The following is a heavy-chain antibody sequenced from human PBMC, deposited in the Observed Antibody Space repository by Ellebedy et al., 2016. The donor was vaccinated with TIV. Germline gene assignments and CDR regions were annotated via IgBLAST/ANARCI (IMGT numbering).Heavy chain of an antibody. CDR1: GLTFSNFW. CDR3: AKDDYGGNPYLFDY. J-gene: IGHJ4*02. D-gene: IGHD4-23*01. Sequence: PGGSLRLSCTVSGLTFSNFWMARVRQAPGKGLEWVSAISGSGGSTYYADSVKGRFTISRDNSKNTLYLQMNSLRAEDTAVYYCAKDDYGGNPYLFDYWGQGTLVTVSS. V-gene: IGHV3-23*01. CDR2: ISGSGGST.